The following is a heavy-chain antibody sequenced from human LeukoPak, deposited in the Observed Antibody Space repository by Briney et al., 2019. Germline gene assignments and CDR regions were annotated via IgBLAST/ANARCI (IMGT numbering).Heavy chain of an antibody. D-gene: IGHD3-10*01. V-gene: IGHV3-23*01. CDR2: ISGSGGST. CDR3: AKDNYYYDTFDI. CDR1: GFTFSSYA. Sequence: GGSLRLSCAASGFTFSSYAMSWVRQAPGKGLEWVSAISGSGGSTYYADSVKGRFTISRDNSKNTLYLQMNSLSAEDTAVYYCAKDNYYYDTFDIWGQGTMVTVSS. J-gene: IGHJ3*02.